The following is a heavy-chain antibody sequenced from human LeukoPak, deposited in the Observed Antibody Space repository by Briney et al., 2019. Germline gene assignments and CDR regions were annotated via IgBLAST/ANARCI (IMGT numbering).Heavy chain of an antibody. CDR3: AGAVMMHGEAIPAH. J-gene: IGHJ4*02. D-gene: IGHD3-16*01. Sequence: VASVKVSCKASGYTFGSHYVHWVRQAPGQGLEWMGIINPSGGSTSYAQKFQGRVTMTRDKSTSTVYMELKSVRSEDTAVYYCAGAVMMHGEAIPAHWGQGTPVTVSS. V-gene: IGHV1-46*01. CDR1: GYTFGSHY. CDR2: INPSGGST.